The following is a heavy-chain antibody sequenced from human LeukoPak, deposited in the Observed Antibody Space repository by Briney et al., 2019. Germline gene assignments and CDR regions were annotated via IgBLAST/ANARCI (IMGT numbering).Heavy chain of an antibody. J-gene: IGHJ3*02. V-gene: IGHV4-34*01. Sequence: PSETLSLTCAVYGGSFSDYYWSWIRQPPGKGLEWIGEISHSGSTNYNPSLKSRVTISVDTSKNQFSLKFTSVTAADTAVYYCARTPDDAFDIWGQGTMVTVSS. CDR1: GGSFSDYY. CDR2: ISHSGST. CDR3: ARTPDDAFDI.